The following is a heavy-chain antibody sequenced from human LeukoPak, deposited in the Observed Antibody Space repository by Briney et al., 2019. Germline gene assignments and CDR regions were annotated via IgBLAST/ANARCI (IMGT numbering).Heavy chain of an antibody. CDR3: ARRGGYYYGEVDY. Sequence: GASVKVSCKASGGTFSSYAISWVRQAPGQGLEWMGGIIPIFGTANYAQKFQGRVTITADESTSTAYMELSSLRSEDTAVYYCARRGGYYYGEVDYWGQGTLVTVSS. CDR1: GGTFSSYA. D-gene: IGHD3-22*01. J-gene: IGHJ4*02. CDR2: IIPIFGTA. V-gene: IGHV1-69*13.